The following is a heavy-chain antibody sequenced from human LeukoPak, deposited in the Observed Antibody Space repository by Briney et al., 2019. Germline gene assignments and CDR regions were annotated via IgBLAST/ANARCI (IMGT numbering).Heavy chain of an antibody. D-gene: IGHD3-22*01. J-gene: IGHJ3*02. V-gene: IGHV1-18*01. Sequence: ASVKVSCKASGYAFGNYGISWVRQAPGQGLEWLGWISASIGKRDHAQKFQDRVTMTTDTSTTTAYMELRSLTSDDTAVYYCVRDQRHYDSSGYSHADVFDMWGQGTIISVSS. CDR3: VRDQRHYDSSGYSHADVFDM. CDR2: ISASIGKR. CDR1: GYAFGNYG.